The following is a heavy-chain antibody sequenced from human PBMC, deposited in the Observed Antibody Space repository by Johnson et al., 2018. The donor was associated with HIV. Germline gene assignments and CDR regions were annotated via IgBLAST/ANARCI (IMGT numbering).Heavy chain of an antibody. CDR1: GFTFSNYG. D-gene: IGHD3-10*01. CDR2: LWFDGSNK. V-gene: IGHV3-33*06. Sequence: VQLMESGGGVVQPGRSLRLSCAASGFTFSNYGMHWVRQAPGKGLEWVAVLWFDGSNKYYADSVKGRFTISRDNSKNTLYLQMNSLRAEDTAVYYCAKEGITMEVDIWGQGTMVTVSS. CDR3: AKEGITMEVDI. J-gene: IGHJ3*02.